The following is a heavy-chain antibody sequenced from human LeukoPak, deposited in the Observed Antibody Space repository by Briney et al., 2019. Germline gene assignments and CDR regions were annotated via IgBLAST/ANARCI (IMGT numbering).Heavy chain of an antibody. J-gene: IGHJ4*02. CDR2: ISSSSSYI. D-gene: IGHD6-6*01. V-gene: IGHV3-21*01. CDR3: ARAGLWQLVQDY. Sequence: GGSLRLSCAASGFTFSSYSMNWVRQAPGKGLEWVSSISSSSSYIYYADSVKGRFTISRDNAKNSLYLQMNSLRDEDTAVYYCARAGLWQLVQDYWGQGTLVTVSS. CDR1: GFTFSSYS.